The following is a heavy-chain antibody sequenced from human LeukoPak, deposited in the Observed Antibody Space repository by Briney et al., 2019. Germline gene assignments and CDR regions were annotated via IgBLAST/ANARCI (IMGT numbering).Heavy chain of an antibody. J-gene: IGHJ4*02. CDR2: IYSDGSST. D-gene: IGHD5-18*01. Sequence: GGSLRLSCAASGFTFSSYWMHWVRQAPGKGLVWVSRIYSDGSSTSYADSVKGRFTISRDNDKNTVYLQMNSLRVEDTAVYYCARDWGAGGYSYGFWDYWGQGTLVAVSS. CDR3: ARDWGAGGYSYGFWDY. V-gene: IGHV3-74*01. CDR1: GFTFSSYW.